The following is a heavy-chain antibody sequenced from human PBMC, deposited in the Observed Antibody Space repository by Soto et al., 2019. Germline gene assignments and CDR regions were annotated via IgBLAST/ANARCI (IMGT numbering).Heavy chain of an antibody. CDR2: ISGSGGST. V-gene: IGHV3-23*01. CDR1: GFTFSSYA. D-gene: IGHD5-12*01. CDR3: ALPAGSGYVPFDY. Sequence: GGSLRLSCAASGFTFSSYAVSWVRQAPGKGLEWVSAISGSGGSTYYADSVKGRFTISRDNSKNTLYLQMNSLRAEDTAVYYCALPAGSGYVPFDYWGQGTLVTVSS. J-gene: IGHJ4*02.